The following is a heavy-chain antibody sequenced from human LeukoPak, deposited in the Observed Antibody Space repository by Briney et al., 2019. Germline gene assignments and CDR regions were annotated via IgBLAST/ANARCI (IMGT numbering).Heavy chain of an antibody. CDR1: GGSISSYY. V-gene: IGHV4-59*01. CDR2: IYYSGST. J-gene: IGHJ4*02. D-gene: IGHD5-24*01. Sequence: SETLSLTCTVSGGSISSYYWSWIRQPPGKGLEWIGYIYYSGSTNYNPSLKSRVTISVDTSKNQFSLKLSSVTAADTAVYYCARGLSRDGYNIDYWGQGTLVTVSS. CDR3: ARGLSRDGYNIDY.